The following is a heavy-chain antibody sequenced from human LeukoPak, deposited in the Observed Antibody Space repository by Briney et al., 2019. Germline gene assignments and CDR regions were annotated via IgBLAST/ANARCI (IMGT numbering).Heavy chain of an antibody. CDR1: GGSFSGYY. J-gene: IGHJ4*02. CDR2: INHSGST. Sequence: SETLSLTCAVYGGSFSGYYWSWIRQPPGKGLEWIGEINHSGSTNYNPSPKSRVTISVDASKNQFSLKLSSVTAADTAVYYCARVPPTTSGIDYWGQGTLVTVSS. D-gene: IGHD1-1*01. V-gene: IGHV4-34*01. CDR3: ARVPPTTSGIDY.